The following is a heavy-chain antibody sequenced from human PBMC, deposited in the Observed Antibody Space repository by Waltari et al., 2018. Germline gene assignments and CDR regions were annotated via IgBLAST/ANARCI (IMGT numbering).Heavy chain of an antibody. J-gene: IGHJ3*02. V-gene: IGHV3-21*01. Sequence: EVQLVESGGGLVKPGGSLRLSCAASGFTFSSYSMNWVRQAPGKGLEWVSSISSSSSYIYYADSVKGRFTISRDNAKNSLYLQMNSLRAEYTSVYYCAGSAFGAFDIWGQGTMVTVSS. CDR3: AGSAFGAFDI. D-gene: IGHD3-16*01. CDR1: GFTFSSYS. CDR2: ISSSSSYI.